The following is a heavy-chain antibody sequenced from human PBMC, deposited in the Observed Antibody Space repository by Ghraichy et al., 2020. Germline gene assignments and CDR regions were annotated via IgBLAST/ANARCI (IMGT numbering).Heavy chain of an antibody. CDR2: ICSNGRCS. CDR3: VRGHTNARKFYQLDV. J-gene: IGHJ6*02. Sequence: GGSLRLSCAASGFTFSSYAMSWVRQAPGKGLESVAIICSNGRCSYYADSVKGRFTISRDNSRYMLYLQMDSLRLEDMAVYYCVRGHTNARKFYQLDVWGQGTMVTVSS. CDR1: GFTFSSYA. V-gene: IGHV3-64*02. D-gene: IGHD2-2*01.